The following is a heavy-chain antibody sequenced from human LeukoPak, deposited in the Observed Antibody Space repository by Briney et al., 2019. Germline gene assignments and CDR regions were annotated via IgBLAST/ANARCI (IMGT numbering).Heavy chain of an antibody. J-gene: IGHJ5*02. CDR3: ARHYKQHIVVVTAIQYNWFDP. CDR1: GGSISSNSYY. V-gene: IGHV4-39*01. Sequence: PSETLSLTCIVFGGSISSNSYYWGWIRQPPGKGLEWIGSIYYSGSTYYNPSLKSRVTISVDTSKNQFSLKLSSVTAADTAVYYCARHYKQHIVVVTAIQYNWFDPWGQGTLVTVSS. D-gene: IGHD2-21*02. CDR2: IYYSGST.